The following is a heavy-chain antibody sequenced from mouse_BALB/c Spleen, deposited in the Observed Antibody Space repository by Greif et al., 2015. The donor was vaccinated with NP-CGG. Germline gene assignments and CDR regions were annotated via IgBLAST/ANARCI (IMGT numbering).Heavy chain of an antibody. Sequence: VQLQQSGAELAKPGASVKMSCKASGYTFTSYWMHWVKQRPGQGLEWIGYINPSTGYTEYNQKFKDKATLTADKSSSTAYMQPSSLTSEDSAVYYCASYYGSSYFDYWGQGTTLTVSS. D-gene: IGHD1-1*01. CDR1: GYTFTSYW. V-gene: IGHV1-7*01. J-gene: IGHJ2*01. CDR3: ASYYGSSYFDY. CDR2: INPSTGYT.